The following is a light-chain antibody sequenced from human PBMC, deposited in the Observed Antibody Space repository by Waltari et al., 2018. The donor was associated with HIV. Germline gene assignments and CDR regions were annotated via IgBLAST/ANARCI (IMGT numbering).Light chain of an antibody. J-gene: IGLJ2*01. CDR2: RTN. CDR1: SSTLGEGND. V-gene: IGLV1-40*01. Sequence: QSVLTQPPSVSGAPGKRVIISCTGRSSTLGEGNDVHWSQHLSGTASTLLIYRTNNRPPGVPNRFSASKSGTSASLAITGLQPEDEAHYYCQSYDGTLSGVVFGGGTKLTVL. CDR3: QSYDGTLSGVV.